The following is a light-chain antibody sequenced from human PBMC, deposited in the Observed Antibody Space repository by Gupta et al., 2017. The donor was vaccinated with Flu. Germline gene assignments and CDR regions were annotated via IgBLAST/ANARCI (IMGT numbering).Light chain of an antibody. CDR1: SSNIGAGHD. CDR2: VNN. Sequence: QPVLTQPPSVSGAPGQRVTISCTGTSSNIGAGHDVHWYQQLPGAAPKLLIYVNNNRPSGVPDRCSGSKSGTSASLAITGLQAEDEANYYCQSSDNSVSGLKVFGGGTKLTVL. J-gene: IGLJ2*01. CDR3: QSSDNSVSGLKV. V-gene: IGLV1-40*01.